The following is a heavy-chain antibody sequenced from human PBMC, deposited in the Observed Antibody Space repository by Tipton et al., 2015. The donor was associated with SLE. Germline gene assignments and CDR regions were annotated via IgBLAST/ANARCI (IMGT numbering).Heavy chain of an antibody. CDR3: ARFDYSNWDDY. V-gene: IGHV4-31*03. D-gene: IGHD4-11*01. CDR2: IYYSGTS. Sequence: TLSLTCTVSGVSIGSGGYYWSWIRQHPGQGLEYIGYIYYSGTSYCIPSLKSRVTISVDTSRNQFSLKLTSVTAADTAVYFCARFDYSNWDDYWGQGTLVTVSS. J-gene: IGHJ4*02. CDR1: GVSIGSGGYY.